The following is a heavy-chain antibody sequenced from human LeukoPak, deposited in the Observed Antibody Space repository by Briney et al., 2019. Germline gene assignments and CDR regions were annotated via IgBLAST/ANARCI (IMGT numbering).Heavy chain of an antibody. CDR3: ARDFEWSFDY. V-gene: IGHV3-30*02. J-gene: IGHJ4*02. D-gene: IGHD3-3*01. CDR2: IRSDRSHK. Sequence: WVAFIRSDRSHKYYADSVNGRFTISRDSSKNTLFLQMNSLRPEDTAVYFCARDFEWSFDYWGQGTLVTVSS.